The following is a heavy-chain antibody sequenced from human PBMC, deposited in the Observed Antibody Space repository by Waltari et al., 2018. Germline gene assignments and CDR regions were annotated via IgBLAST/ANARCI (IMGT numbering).Heavy chain of an antibody. Sequence: EVQLVESGGNLVQPGGSLRLSCAASGFAFSTYWMSWVRQAPGKGLECVANVKEEGSEKYYVDSVKGRFTISRDNAKNSLYLQMNSLRAEDTAVYFCARGRVDFAYWGQGTLVTVSS. V-gene: IGHV3-7*01. CDR1: GFAFSTYW. CDR3: ARGRVDFAY. J-gene: IGHJ4*02. CDR2: VKEEGSEK.